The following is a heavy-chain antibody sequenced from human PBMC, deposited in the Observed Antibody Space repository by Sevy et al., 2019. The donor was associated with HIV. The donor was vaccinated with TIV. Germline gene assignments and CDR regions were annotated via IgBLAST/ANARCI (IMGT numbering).Heavy chain of an antibody. V-gene: IGHV3-9*01. D-gene: IGHD4-4*01. CDR1: GFTFDDYA. CDR3: VGEDYRRVFDY. J-gene: IGHJ4*02. Sequence: GGSLRLSCTTSGFTFDDYAMHWVRQGPGKGPEWVSSMSWNSGNRDYADSVKGRFTISPDNAKNSLYLQLNSLRPEDTAVYYCVGEDYRRVFDYWGQGTLVTVSS. CDR2: MSWNSGNR.